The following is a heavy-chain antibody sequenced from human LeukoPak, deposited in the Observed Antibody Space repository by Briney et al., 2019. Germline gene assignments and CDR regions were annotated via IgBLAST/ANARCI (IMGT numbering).Heavy chain of an antibody. D-gene: IGHD4-23*01. V-gene: IGHV1-58*02. J-gene: IGHJ6*04. CDR1: GFTFTSSA. CDR2: IVVCSVNT. Sequence: SGKVSCKASGFTFTSSAMKWWRQARGQRLEGRGGIVVCSVNTNYAQKFQERGTITRDMSTITAYRELSSVRSEDRGVYYCAADGRNGVEGQGMELWGEGTTVRVPS. CDR3: AADGRNGVEGQGMEL.